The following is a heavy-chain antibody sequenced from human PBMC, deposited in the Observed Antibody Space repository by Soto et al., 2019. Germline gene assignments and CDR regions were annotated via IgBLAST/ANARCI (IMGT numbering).Heavy chain of an antibody. CDR2: ISYDGSNI. CDR1: GFTFSSYG. Sequence: QVQLVESGGGVVQPGRSLRLSCAASGFTFSSYGMYWVRQAPGKGLEWVAVISYDGSNIYYADSVKGRFTISRDNSKNTLYMQMNRLRAEDTAVYYCAKDSFFWGSGWDLNGMDVWGQGTTVTVSS. D-gene: IGHD6-19*01. CDR3: AKDSFFWGSGWDLNGMDV. V-gene: IGHV3-30*18. J-gene: IGHJ6*02.